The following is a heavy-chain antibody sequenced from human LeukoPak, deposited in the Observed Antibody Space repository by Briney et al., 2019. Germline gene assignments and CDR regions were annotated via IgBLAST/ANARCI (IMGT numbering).Heavy chain of an antibody. V-gene: IGHV3-48*01. CDR2: ISSSSSTI. D-gene: IGHD5-12*01. Sequence: GGSLRLSCAASGFTFSSYSMNWVRQAPGKGLEWVSYISSSSSTIYYADSVKGRFTISRDNAKNSLYLQMNSLRAEDTAVYYCARDAYSGYDSMDYWGQGTLVTVSS. CDR3: ARDAYSGYDSMDY. J-gene: IGHJ4*02. CDR1: GFTFSSYS.